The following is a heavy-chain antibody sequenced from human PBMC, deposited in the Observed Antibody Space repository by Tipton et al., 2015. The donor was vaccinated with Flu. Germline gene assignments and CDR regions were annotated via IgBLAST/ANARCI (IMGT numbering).Heavy chain of an antibody. V-gene: IGHV5-51*01. Sequence: QLVQSGAEEKKPGESLKISCKGSGYRFSNYWVGWVRQMPGKGLEWMGIIYPGDSDTRYSPSFQGQVTISADMSISTAYLQWSSLKASDTAIYYCATHQRNSASYWGRGTLVTVSS. CDR1: GYRFSNYW. D-gene: IGHD4-23*01. CDR2: IYPGDSDT. CDR3: ATHQRNSASY. J-gene: IGHJ4*02.